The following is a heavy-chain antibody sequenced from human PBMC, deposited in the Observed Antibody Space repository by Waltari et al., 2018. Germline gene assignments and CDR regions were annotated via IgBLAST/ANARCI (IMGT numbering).Heavy chain of an antibody. Sequence: EVQLVESGGGLVQPGGSLRLSCAASGFTFSEFWMSWVRQAPGKGLEWVANIKQDGSDKYYVDSVKGRFTSSRDNANNLLFLQMNSLRVDDTALYYCSSMDFWGKGTTVIVSS. V-gene: IGHV3-7*01. CDR2: IKQDGSDK. CDR3: SSMDF. J-gene: IGHJ6*03. CDR1: GFTFSEFW.